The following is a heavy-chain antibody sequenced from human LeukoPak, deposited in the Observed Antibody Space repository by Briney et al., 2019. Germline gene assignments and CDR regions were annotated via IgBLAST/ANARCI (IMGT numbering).Heavy chain of an antibody. CDR3: ARETGNYYYYGMDV. Sequence: GGSLRLSCAASGFTFSSYEMNWVRQAPGKGLEWVSYISSSGSTIYYADSVKGRFTISRDNAKNSLYLQMNSLRAEDTAVYYCARETGNYYYYGMDVWGQGTTVTVSS. J-gene: IGHJ6*02. V-gene: IGHV3-48*03. D-gene: IGHD3-10*01. CDR2: ISSSGSTI. CDR1: GFTFSSYE.